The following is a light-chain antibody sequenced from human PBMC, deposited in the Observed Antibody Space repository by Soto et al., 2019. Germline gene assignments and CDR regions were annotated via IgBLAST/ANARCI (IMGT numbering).Light chain of an antibody. CDR2: GAS. V-gene: IGKV1-27*01. J-gene: IGKJ2*01. Sequence: DVQMTQSPSSLSASVGDRVTITCRASPGISNFVAWYQQKAGTVPKLLIYGASTLQSGVPSRFSGSGSGSDFTLTISRLQPEDVATYYCQKYNSAPFTFGQGTKLEIK. CDR1: PGISNF. CDR3: QKYNSAPFT.